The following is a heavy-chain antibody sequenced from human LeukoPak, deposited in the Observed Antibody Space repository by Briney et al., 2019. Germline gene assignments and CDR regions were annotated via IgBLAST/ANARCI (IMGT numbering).Heavy chain of an antibody. Sequence: GGSLRLSCAASGFTFSSYWMHWVRQAPGKGLVWVSRINSDGSSTSYADSVKGRFTISRDNAKNTLYLQMNSLRAEDTAVYYCATNSYGYLDWFDPWGQGTLATVSS. CDR1: GFTFSSYW. CDR3: ATNSYGYLDWFDP. CDR2: INSDGSST. V-gene: IGHV3-74*01. D-gene: IGHD5-18*01. J-gene: IGHJ5*02.